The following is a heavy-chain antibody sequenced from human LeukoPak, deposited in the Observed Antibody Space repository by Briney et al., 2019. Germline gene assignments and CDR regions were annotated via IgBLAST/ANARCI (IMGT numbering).Heavy chain of an antibody. D-gene: IGHD6-13*01. CDR3: AREAYSSDWYGPDY. V-gene: IGHV3-74*01. J-gene: IGHJ4*02. Sequence: GGSLRLSCAASGFTFSTYWMHWVRQAPRKGLVWVSRITSDGSVTIYGDGSGTTYADSVKGRFTISRDNAKNTLYLQMDSLRAEDTAVYYCAREAYSSDWYGPDYWGQGTLVTVSA. CDR1: GFTFSTYW. CDR2: ITSDGSVTIYGDGSGT.